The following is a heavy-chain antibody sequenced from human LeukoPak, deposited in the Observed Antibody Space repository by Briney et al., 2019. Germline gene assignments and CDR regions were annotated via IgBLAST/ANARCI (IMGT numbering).Heavy chain of an antibody. J-gene: IGHJ4*02. CDR1: GFTFSSYS. D-gene: IGHD7-27*01. Sequence: GGSLRLSCAASGFTFSSYSMNWVRQAPGKGLEWVSSISSSSSYIYYADSVKGRFTISRDNAKNSLYLQMNSLRAEDTAVYYCARGGITGDFDYWGQGTLVTVSS. CDR2: ISSSSSYI. CDR3: ARGGITGDFDY. V-gene: IGHV3-21*01.